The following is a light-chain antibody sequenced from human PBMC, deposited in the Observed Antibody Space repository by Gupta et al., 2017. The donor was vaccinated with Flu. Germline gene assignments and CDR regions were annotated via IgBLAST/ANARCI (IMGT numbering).Light chain of an antibody. CDR2: TND. J-gene: IGLJ3*02. V-gene: IGLV1-44*01. CDR1: SSNVGKNT. CDR3: ATWDDSPNGWV. Sequence: QSVLTQPPSASGTPGQRVTISCSGSSSNVGKNTVNWYQQLPGTAPHLLIYTNDQRPSGVPDRFSGSKSGTSASLAISGLQAEDEADYYCATWDDSPNGWVFGGGTKLTVL.